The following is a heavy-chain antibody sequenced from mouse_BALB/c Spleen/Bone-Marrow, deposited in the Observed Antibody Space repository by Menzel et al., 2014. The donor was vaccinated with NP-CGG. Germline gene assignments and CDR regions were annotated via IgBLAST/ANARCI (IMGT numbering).Heavy chain of an antibody. CDR2: IRNKANGYTT. CDR1: GFTFTDYY. V-gene: IGHV7-3*02. CDR3: ARDMGGLLFDY. J-gene: IGHJ2*01. D-gene: IGHD2-3*01. Sequence: EVQLVESGGGLIQPGGSLRLSCATSGFTFTDYYMTWVRQPPGKALEWLGFIRNKANGYTTEYSASVKGRFTISRDNSQSILYLQMNTLRAEDSAPYYCARDMGGLLFDYWGQGTTLTVSS.